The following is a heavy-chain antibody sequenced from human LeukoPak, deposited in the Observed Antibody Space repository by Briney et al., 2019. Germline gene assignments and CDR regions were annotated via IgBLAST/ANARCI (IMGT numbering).Heavy chain of an antibody. D-gene: IGHD4-23*01. CDR2: INHSGST. CDR3: ARRATVVSALYYLDY. CDR1: GGSFSGYY. J-gene: IGHJ4*02. Sequence: SETLSLTCAVYGGSFSGYYWSWIRQPPGKGLEWIGEINHSGSTNYNPSLKSRVTISVDTSKNQFSLKLSSVTAADTAVYYCARRATVVSALYYLDYWGQGTLVTVSS. V-gene: IGHV4-34*01.